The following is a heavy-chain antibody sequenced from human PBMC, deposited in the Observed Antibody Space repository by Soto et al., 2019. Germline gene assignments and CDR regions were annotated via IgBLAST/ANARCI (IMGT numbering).Heavy chain of an antibody. V-gene: IGHV1-69*12. CDR3: ARHPGGRGYYYGMDV. CDR2: IIPIFGTA. Sequence: QVQLVQSGAEVKKPGSSVKVSCKASGGTFSSYAISWVRQAPGQGLEWMGGIIPIFGTANYAQKFQGRVTITADESTSTLYMELSSLISEDTVMYYCARHPGGRGYYYGMDVWGKGTTVTVSS. D-gene: IGHD2-15*01. J-gene: IGHJ6*04. CDR1: GGTFSSYA.